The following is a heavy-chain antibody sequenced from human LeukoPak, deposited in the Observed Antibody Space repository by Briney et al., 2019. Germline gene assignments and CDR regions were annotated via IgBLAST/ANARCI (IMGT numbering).Heavy chain of an antibody. CDR3: ATYAGSSSKYFQH. D-gene: IGHD3-10*01. J-gene: IGHJ1*01. CDR1: GYSFPSYW. CDR2: IYPGDSDT. V-gene: IGHV5-51*01. Sequence: GESLKISCKGSGYSFPSYWIGWVRQMPGKGLEWMGIIYPGDSDTRYSPSFQGQVTISADKSISTANLHWSSLKASDTAMYYCATYAGSSSKYFQHWGQGTLVTVSS.